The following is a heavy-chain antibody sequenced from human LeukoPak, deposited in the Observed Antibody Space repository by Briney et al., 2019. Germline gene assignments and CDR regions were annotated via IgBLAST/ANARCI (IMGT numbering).Heavy chain of an antibody. CDR1: GFTFSSYA. D-gene: IGHD3-22*01. V-gene: IGHV3-23*01. CDR2: ISGSGDNT. J-gene: IGHJ4*02. CDR3: AKGSYYDSSGSFYFDY. Sequence: GGSLRLSCAASGFTFSSYAMSWVRQAPGKGLEGVSGISGSGDNTYYADSVKGRFTISRDNSKNTLYVQVNSLGTEDTAAYYCAKGSYYDSSGSFYFDYWGPGTLVTVSS.